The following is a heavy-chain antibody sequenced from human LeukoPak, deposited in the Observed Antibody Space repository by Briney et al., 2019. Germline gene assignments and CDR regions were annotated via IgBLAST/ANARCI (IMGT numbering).Heavy chain of an antibody. Sequence: SVKVSCKASGGTFSRDAISWVRQAPGQGLEWMGGIIPIFGPANYAQNFQGRVTITADESTSTAYMELSSLRSEDTAVYYCARDLRVAGTGGVDYWGQGTLVTVSS. J-gene: IGHJ4*02. V-gene: IGHV1-69*13. D-gene: IGHD6-19*01. CDR3: ARDLRVAGTGGVDY. CDR1: GGTFSRDA. CDR2: IIPIFGPA.